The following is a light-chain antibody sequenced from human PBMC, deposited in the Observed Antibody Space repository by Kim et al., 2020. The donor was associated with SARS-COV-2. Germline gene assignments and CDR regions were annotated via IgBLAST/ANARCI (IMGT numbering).Light chain of an antibody. V-gene: IGLV2-14*04. CDR1: SSDVGGYNY. Sequence: GQSITISCTGTSSDVGGYNYVSWYQQYPGKAPKLMIYDVSKWPSGVSNRFSGSKSGNTASLTISGLQAEDEADYYCSSYTSSSTWVFGGGTKLTVL. CDR2: DVS. J-gene: IGLJ3*02. CDR3: SSYTSSSTWV.